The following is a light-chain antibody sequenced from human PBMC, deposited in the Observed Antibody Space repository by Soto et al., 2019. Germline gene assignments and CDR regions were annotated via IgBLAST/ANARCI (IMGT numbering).Light chain of an antibody. CDR1: QSVRNN. J-gene: IGKJ5*01. CDR2: YAS. Sequence: EIMMTQSQATLSVSPGERATLSCRASQSVRNNLAWYQQKPGQAPRLPIYYASTRATGIPARFSGSGSGTEFTLTIRSLQSEDFALYYCQQYNNWPPITFGQGTRLEIK. V-gene: IGKV3-15*01. CDR3: QQYNNWPPIT.